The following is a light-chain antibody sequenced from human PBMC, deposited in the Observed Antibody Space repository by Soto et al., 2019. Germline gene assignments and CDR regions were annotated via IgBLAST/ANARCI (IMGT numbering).Light chain of an antibody. J-gene: IGKJ3*01. CDR3: QQYKSYSWWFT. Sequence: DIQMTQSPSTLSASVGDRVTITCRASQSISSWLAWYQQKPGKAPKLLIYDASSLESGVPSRFSGSGSGTAFTPAISSLQPDFFATCHWQQYKSYSWWFTFGSGTKVDIK. V-gene: IGKV1-5*01. CDR2: DAS. CDR1: QSISSW.